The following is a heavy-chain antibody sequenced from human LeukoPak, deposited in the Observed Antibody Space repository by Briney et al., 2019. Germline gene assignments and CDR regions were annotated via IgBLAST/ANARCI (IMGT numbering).Heavy chain of an antibody. Sequence: PSETLSLTCTVSGGSIGSDYWSWIRQPPGKELEWIGYTYNSGSTNYNPSLKSRVTISVDTSKNQFSLKLSSVTAADTAVYYCARDFTVAGTGAFDIWGQGTMVTVSS. CDR1: GGSIGSDY. CDR2: TYNSGST. J-gene: IGHJ3*02. CDR3: ARDFTVAGTGAFDI. D-gene: IGHD6-19*01. V-gene: IGHV4-59*01.